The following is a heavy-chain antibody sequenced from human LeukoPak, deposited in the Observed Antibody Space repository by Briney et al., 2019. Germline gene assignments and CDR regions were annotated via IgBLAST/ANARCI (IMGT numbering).Heavy chain of an antibody. CDR1: AFTISNINYY. D-gene: IGHD3-16*01. Sequence: SETLSLKGTGYAFTISNINYYWPCTRQPPGKRLECIGSIYYSGSPYYNPSLKSRVTISVDTSKNQFSLRLSSVTAADTAVYYCANGEVVSFDYWGQGTLVTVSS. V-gene: IGHV4-39*01. J-gene: IGHJ4*02. CDR3: ANGEVVSFDY. CDR2: IYYSGSP.